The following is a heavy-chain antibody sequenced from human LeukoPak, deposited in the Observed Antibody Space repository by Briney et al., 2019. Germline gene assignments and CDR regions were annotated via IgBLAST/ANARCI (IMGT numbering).Heavy chain of an antibody. CDR1: GFTFRSYG. V-gene: IGHV3-30*18. Sequence: PGGSLRLSCAASGFTFRSYGMHWVGEAQGKGLEWVSVISYDGSNKYYADSVKGRFTISRDNSKNTLYLQMNSLRAEDTAVYYCAKDGGWGTGYCSSTCCYWEYGMDVWGQGTTVTVSS. CDR2: ISYDGSNK. CDR3: AKDGGWGTGYCSSTCCYWEYGMDV. J-gene: IGHJ6*02. D-gene: IGHD2-2*03.